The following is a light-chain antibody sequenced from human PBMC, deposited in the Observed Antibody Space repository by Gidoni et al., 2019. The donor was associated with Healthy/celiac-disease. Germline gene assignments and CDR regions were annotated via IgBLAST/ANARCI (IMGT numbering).Light chain of an antibody. V-gene: IGKV4-1*01. J-gene: IGKJ1*01. CDR1: QSVLYSSNNKNY. CDR3: QQYYSTFTWT. CDR2: WAS. Sequence: DIVMTQSPDSLAVSLGERATINCKSSQSVLYSSNNKNYLAWYQQKPGQPPKLLIYWASTRESGVPDRFSCSGSGTDFTLTISSLQAEDVAVYYCQQYYSTFTWTFGQGTKVEIK.